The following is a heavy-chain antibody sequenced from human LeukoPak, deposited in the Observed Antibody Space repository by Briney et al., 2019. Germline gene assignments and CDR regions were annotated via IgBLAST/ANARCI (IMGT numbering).Heavy chain of an antibody. CDR3: ARDFFHGHCAGLSCFLLDY. D-gene: IGHD2-15*01. CDR1: GYTFTRYG. Sequence: EASVKVSCKASGYTFTRYGISWVWQTPGQGLEWMGWISANNGDTNSAQKFQDRVTMTTDTSTSTAYMELRSLRSDDTAVYYCARDFFHGHCAGLSCFLLDYWGQGSLVTVSS. J-gene: IGHJ4*02. CDR2: ISANNGDT. V-gene: IGHV1-18*01.